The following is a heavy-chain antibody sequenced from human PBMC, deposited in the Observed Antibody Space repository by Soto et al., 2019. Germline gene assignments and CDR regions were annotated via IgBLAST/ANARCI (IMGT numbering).Heavy chain of an antibody. D-gene: IGHD3-10*01. Sequence: GGSLRLSCAASGFTFSSYAMSWVRQAPGKGLEWVSAISGSGGSTYYADSVKGRFTISRDNSKNTLYLQMNSLRAEDTAVYYCAKEGWGGSGSYYPATYHYYDGMDVWGQGTTGTGS. CDR3: AKEGWGGSGSYYPATYHYYDGMDV. V-gene: IGHV3-23*01. CDR2: ISGSGGST. CDR1: GFTFSSYA. J-gene: IGHJ6*02.